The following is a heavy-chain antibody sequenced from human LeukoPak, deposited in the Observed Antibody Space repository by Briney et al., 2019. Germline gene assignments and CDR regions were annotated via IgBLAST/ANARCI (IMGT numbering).Heavy chain of an antibody. CDR2: IYYSGST. D-gene: IGHD5-24*01. Sequence: PSETLSLTCTVSGGSISSSSYYWGWIRQPPGKGLEWIGSIYYSGSTYYNPSLKSRVTISVDTSKNQFSLKLSSVTAADTAVYYCARGERWLQGIYYYYYMDVWGKGITVTGSS. J-gene: IGHJ6*03. V-gene: IGHV4-39*07. CDR1: GGSISSSSYY. CDR3: ARGERWLQGIYYYYYMDV.